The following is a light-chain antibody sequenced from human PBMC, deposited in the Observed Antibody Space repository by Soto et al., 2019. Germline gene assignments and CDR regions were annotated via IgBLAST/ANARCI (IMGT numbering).Light chain of an antibody. CDR3: QQYNSWPET. J-gene: IGKJ1*01. V-gene: IGKV3-15*01. CDR2: GAS. Sequence: EIVLTQPPATLSLSPGERATLSCRASQSVSSYLAWYQQKPGQAPRLLIYGASTRATGIPAKFSGSGSGTEFTLTISSLQSEDFAVYYCQQYNSWPETFGQGTKVAIK. CDR1: QSVSSY.